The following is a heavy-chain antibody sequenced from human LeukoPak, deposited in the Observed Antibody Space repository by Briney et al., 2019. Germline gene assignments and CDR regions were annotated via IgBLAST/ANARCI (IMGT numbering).Heavy chain of an antibody. V-gene: IGHV3-74*01. D-gene: IGHD3-22*01. Sequence: QPGGSLRLSCAASGFTFSYSWMHWVRQAPGRGLVWVSRINSDGNITGYADSVKGRFTISRDNAKNTLYLQMNSLRADDTAVYYCARTSGHYYRVEYFDYWGQGTLVTVSS. CDR2: INSDGNIT. CDR3: ARTSGHYYRVEYFDY. J-gene: IGHJ4*02. CDR1: GFTFSYSW.